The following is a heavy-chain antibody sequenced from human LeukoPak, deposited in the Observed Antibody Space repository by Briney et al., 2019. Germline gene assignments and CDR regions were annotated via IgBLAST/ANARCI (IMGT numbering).Heavy chain of an antibody. J-gene: IGHJ6*03. CDR1: GGTFSSYA. Sequence: ASVKVSCTASGGTFSSYAISWVRQAPGQGLEWMGGIIPIFGTANYAQKFQGRVTITTDESTSTAYMELSSLRSEDTAVYYCARSVRYYDFWSGYYHLYYYYYYMDVWGKGTTATVSS. CDR3: ARSVRYYDFWSGYYHLYYYYYYMDV. D-gene: IGHD3-3*01. CDR2: IIPIFGTA. V-gene: IGHV1-69*05.